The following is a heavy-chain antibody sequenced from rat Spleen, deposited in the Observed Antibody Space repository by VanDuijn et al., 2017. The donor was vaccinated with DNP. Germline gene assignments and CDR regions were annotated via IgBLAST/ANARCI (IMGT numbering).Heavy chain of an antibody. J-gene: IGHJ2*01. Sequence: EVQLVESGGGLVQPGRSLKLSCAASGFTFSDYNMAWVRQAPKKGLEWVATIIYDGSRTYYRDSVKGRFTISRDNAKSTLYLQMNSLRSEDMATYYCARHEDYGPFDYWGQGVMVTVSS. V-gene: IGHV5S10*01. CDR1: GFTFSDYN. D-gene: IGHD1-11*01. CDR3: ARHEDYGPFDY. CDR2: IIYDGSRT.